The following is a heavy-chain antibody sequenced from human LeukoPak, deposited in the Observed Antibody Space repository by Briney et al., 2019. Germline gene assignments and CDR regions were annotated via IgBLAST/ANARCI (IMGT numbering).Heavy chain of an antibody. D-gene: IGHD6-19*01. CDR3: ARDISWLGSDY. J-gene: IGHJ4*02. V-gene: IGHV3-53*01. CDR1: GFTVSSNY. Sequence: GGSLRLSCAASGFTVSSNYMSWVRQAPGKGLEWVSGITSGTRTYYADSVKGRFAISRDNSKNTMYLQMNSLRAEDTAVYYCARDISWLGSDYWGQGILVTVSS. CDR2: ITSGTRT.